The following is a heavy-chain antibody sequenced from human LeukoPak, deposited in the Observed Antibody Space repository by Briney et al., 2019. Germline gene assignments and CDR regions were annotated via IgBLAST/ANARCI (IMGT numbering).Heavy chain of an antibody. V-gene: IGHV3-30*02. CDR2: IRYDGSNK. CDR3: AKDRLRPAAPFDY. D-gene: IGHD2-2*01. CDR1: GFTFSSYG. Sequence: PGGSLRLSCAASGFTFSSYGMHWVRQAPGKGLEWVAFIRYDGSNKYYADSVKGQFTISRDNSKNTLYLQMNSLRAEDTAVYYCAKDRLRPAAPFDYWGQGTLVTVSS. J-gene: IGHJ4*02.